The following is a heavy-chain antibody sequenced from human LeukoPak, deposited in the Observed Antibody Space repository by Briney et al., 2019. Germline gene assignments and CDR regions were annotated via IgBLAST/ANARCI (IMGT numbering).Heavy chain of an antibody. CDR2: IYSGGST. J-gene: IGHJ4*02. CDR1: GFTVSSNY. CDR3: ARQWFGDY. D-gene: IGHD3-10*01. V-gene: IGHV3-66*04. Sequence: GGSLRLSCAASGFTVSSNYMSWVRQAPGKGLEWVSVIYSGGSTYYADPVKGRFTVSRDNAKNSLYLQMNSLRAEDTAMYYCARQWFGDYWGQGTLVTVSS.